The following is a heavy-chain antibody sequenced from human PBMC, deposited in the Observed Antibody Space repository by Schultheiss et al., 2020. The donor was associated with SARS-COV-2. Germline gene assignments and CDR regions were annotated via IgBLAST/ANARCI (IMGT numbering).Heavy chain of an antibody. Sequence: GGSLRLSCAASGFTFSSYAMSWVRQAPGKGLEWVSAIGTAGDTYYPGSVKGRFTISRENAKNSLYLQMNSLRAGDTAVYYCARDLGGPRDGMDVWGQGTTVTVSS. CDR2: IGTAGDT. CDR1: GFTFSSYA. J-gene: IGHJ6*02. V-gene: IGHV3-13*01. D-gene: IGHD3-16*01. CDR3: ARDLGGPRDGMDV.